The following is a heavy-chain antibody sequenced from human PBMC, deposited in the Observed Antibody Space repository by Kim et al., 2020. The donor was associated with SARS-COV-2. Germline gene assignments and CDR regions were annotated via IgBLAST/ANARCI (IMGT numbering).Heavy chain of an antibody. CDR1: GFTFGDYA. Sequence: GGSLRLSCTASGFTFGDYAMSWFRQAPGKGLEWVGFIRSKAYGGTTEYAASVKGRFTISRDDSKSIAYLQMNSLKTEDTAVYYCTRDDGSSSPGGDYYYGMDVWGQGTTVTVSS. CDR3: TRDDGSSSPGGDYYYGMDV. J-gene: IGHJ6*02. CDR2: IRSKAYGGTT. V-gene: IGHV3-49*03. D-gene: IGHD6-6*01.